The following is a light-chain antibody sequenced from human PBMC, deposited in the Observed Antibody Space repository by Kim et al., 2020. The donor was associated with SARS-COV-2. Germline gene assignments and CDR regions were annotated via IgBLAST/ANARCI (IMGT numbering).Light chain of an antibody. Sequence: EIVMTQSPATLSVSPGERATLSCRASQSVGSDLAWYQQKAGQAPRLLVYGASTRATDIPARFSGSGSGTEFTLTISSLQSEDFAVYYCQQYYNWPPLTFGGGTKVDIK. CDR1: QSVGSD. V-gene: IGKV3D-15*01. J-gene: IGKJ4*01. CDR3: QQYYNWPPLT. CDR2: GAS.